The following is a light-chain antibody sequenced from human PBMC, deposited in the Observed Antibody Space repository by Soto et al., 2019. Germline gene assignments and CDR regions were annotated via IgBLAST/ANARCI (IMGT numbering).Light chain of an antibody. Sequence: EIVLTQSPGTLSLSPGERATLSCRASQSVSSSYLGWYQQKPGQAPRLLIYGASSRATGIPDRFSGSGSGTDFTLSISRLEPEDFAVYYCQQYGSSGYTFGQGTKLEIK. CDR1: QSVSSSY. V-gene: IGKV3-20*01. J-gene: IGKJ2*01. CDR3: QQYGSSGYT. CDR2: GAS.